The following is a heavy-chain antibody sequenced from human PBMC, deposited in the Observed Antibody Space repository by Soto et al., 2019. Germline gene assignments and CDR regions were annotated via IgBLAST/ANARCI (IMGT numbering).Heavy chain of an antibody. D-gene: IGHD3-3*01. J-gene: IGHJ4*02. CDR2: MNPNSGNT. CDR3: ARRAVWSGYRLDD. CDR1: GYTFTSYD. Sequence: ASVKVSCKASGYTFTSYDINWVRQATGQGLEWMGWMNPNSGNTGYAQKFQGRVTMTRNTSISTAYMELSSLRSEDTAVYYCARRAVWSGYRLDDWGQRALVTVSS. V-gene: IGHV1-8*01.